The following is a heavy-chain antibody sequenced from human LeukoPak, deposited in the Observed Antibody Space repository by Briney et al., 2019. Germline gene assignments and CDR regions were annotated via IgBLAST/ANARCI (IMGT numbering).Heavy chain of an antibody. CDR3: ARDLTWYYYYMDV. CDR1: GFTFCIYS. Sequence: PGRSLRLSCAASGFTFCIYSMNCVPRAPGRGLEWGSSISSSSSYTLYAESVKGRLTISRDNAKNSLYLQMNSLSAEDTAVYYCARDLTWYYYYMDVWGKGTTVTVSS. J-gene: IGHJ6*03. D-gene: IGHD2/OR15-2a*01. V-gene: IGHV3-21*01. CDR2: ISSSSSYT.